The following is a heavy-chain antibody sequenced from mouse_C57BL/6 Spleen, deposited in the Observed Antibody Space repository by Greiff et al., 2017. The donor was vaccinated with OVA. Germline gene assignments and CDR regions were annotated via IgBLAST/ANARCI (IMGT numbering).Heavy chain of an antibody. CDR3: ARGGSSGYGY. V-gene: IGHV1-61*01. CDR2: IYPSDSET. D-gene: IGHD3-2*02. Sequence: VQLQQPGAELVRPGSSVKLSCKASGYTFTSYWMDWVKQRPGQGLEWIGNIYPSDSETHYNQKFKDKATLTVDKSSSTAYMQLSSLTSEDSAVYYCARGGSSGYGYWGQGTTLTVSS. J-gene: IGHJ2*01. CDR1: GYTFTSYW.